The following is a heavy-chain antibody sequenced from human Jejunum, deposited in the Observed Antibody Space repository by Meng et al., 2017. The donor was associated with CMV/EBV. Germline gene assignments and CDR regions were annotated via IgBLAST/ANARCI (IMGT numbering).Heavy chain of an antibody. D-gene: IGHD3-10*01. CDR2: IKPDGSEK. CDR1: GVTFSTNW. Sequence: LTVYCAAYGVTFSTNWMTWVRQAPGKGLEWVANIKPDGSEKYYVDSVKGRFTISRDNAKNSLFLQMNSLRAEDTAMYYCARNARGSGYWGQGTLVTVSS. V-gene: IGHV3-7*01. J-gene: IGHJ4*02. CDR3: ARNARGSGY.